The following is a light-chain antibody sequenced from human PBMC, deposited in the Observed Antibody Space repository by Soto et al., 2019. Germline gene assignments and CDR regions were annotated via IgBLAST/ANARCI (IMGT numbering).Light chain of an antibody. CDR2: GAS. Sequence: EIVLTQSPGTLSLSPEERATLSCRASQSVSSSYLAWYQQKPGQAPRPLIYGASSRAIGIPDRFSGSGSGTDFTLTISRLEPEDLAVYYCQQYGSSPWTFGQGTKVEIK. V-gene: IGKV3-20*01. J-gene: IGKJ1*01. CDR1: QSVSSSY. CDR3: QQYGSSPWT.